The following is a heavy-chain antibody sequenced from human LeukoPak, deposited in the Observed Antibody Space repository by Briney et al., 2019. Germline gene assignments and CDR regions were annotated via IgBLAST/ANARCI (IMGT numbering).Heavy chain of an antibody. CDR3: AKGVPYGDFQGFDP. CDR1: GFTFSSYW. V-gene: IGHV3-74*01. D-gene: IGHD4-17*01. Sequence: GGSLRLSCAASGFTFSSYWMHWVRQAPGKGLVWVSRINSDGSSTSYADSVKGRFTISRDNSKNTLYLQMNSLRAEDTAVYYCAKGVPYGDFQGFDPWGQGTLVTVSS. J-gene: IGHJ5*02. CDR2: INSDGSST.